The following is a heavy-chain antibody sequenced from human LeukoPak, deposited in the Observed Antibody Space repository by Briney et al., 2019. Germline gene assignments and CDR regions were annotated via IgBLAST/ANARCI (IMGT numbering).Heavy chain of an antibody. CDR3: ARALSGTYGYFEY. J-gene: IGHJ4*02. CDR2: TYYRTKWYD. D-gene: IGHD1-26*01. Sequence: SQTLSLTCAISGDSVSSKSAIWTWLRQSPSRGLEWLGRTYYRTKWYDDYALSVRSRITINPDTSKNQFSLHLNSVTPEDTAVYYCARALSGTYGYFEYWGQENLVTVSS. V-gene: IGHV6-1*01. CDR1: GDSVSSKSAI.